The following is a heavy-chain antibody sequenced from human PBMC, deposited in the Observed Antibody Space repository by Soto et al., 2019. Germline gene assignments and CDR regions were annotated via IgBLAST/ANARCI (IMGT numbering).Heavy chain of an antibody. D-gene: IGHD3-16*01. CDR2: FDGEDGQT. V-gene: IGHV1-24*01. CDR1: GYSFSEMS. J-gene: IGHJ4*02. Sequence: ASVKVSCKVSGYSFSEMSMHWVRQTPEKGLEWMGSFDGEDGQTMYAQKFQGRVTITADESTSTAYMELSSLRSEDTAVYYCARGPNMGEVDYWGQGTLVTVS. CDR3: ARGPNMGEVDY.